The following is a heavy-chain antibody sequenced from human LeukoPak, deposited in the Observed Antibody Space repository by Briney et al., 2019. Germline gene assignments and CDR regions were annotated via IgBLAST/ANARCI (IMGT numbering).Heavy chain of an antibody. V-gene: IGHV1-18*01. D-gene: IGHD1-26*01. J-gene: IGHJ4*02. CDR2: ISAYNGNT. CDR1: GGTFSSYG. Sequence: ASVKVSCKASGGTFSSYGISWVRQAPGQGLEWMGWISAYNGNTNYAQKLQGRVTMTTDTSTSTAYMELRSLRSDDTAVYYCARSQELLRFGPYDYWGQGTLVTVSS. CDR3: ARSQELLRFGPYDY.